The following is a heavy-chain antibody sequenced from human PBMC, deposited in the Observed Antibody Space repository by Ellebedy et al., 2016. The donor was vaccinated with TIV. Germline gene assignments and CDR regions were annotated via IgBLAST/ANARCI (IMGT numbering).Heavy chain of an antibody. CDR3: AKDQVAGDGRWVFDS. CDR1: GFSFSTYG. J-gene: IGHJ3*01. D-gene: IGHD5-24*01. CDR2: VSYAGNNK. Sequence: PGGSLRLSCAASGFSFSTYGMHWVRQAPGKGLEWVAVVSYAGNNKYYADSVKGRFTISRDNSKNTLYLQMNSLRAEDTAVYYCAKDQVAGDGRWVFDSWGQGTVVTVSS. V-gene: IGHV3-30*18.